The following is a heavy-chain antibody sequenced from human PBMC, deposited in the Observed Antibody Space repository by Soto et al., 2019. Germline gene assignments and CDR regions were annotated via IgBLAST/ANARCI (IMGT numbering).Heavy chain of an antibody. CDR1: GGTFSSYA. V-gene: IGHV1-69*12. J-gene: IGHJ4*02. Sequence: QVQLVQSGAEVKKPGSSVKVSCKASGGTFSSYAISGVRQAPVQGLEWMGGIIPIFGTAKYAQKFQGRVTITADESTSTAYMELSSLRSEDTAVYYCASLLRGYSGTGDYWGQGTLVTVSS. D-gene: IGHD5-12*01. CDR3: ASLLRGYSGTGDY. CDR2: IIPIFGTA.